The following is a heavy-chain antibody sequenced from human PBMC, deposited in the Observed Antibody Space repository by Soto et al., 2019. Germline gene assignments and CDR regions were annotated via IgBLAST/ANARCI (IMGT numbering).Heavy chain of an antibody. Sequence: QVQLQQWGAGLLKPSETLSLTCAVYGGSFSGYFWSWIRQPPGKGLEWIGEINHRGSTNYIPSLKSRVTISVETPKNQFSLKLGSVTAADTAVYYCARGRLHLGELSFNYLDFWGQGTLVTVSS. CDR2: INHRGST. D-gene: IGHD3-16*02. CDR3: ARGRLHLGELSFNYLDF. CDR1: GGSFSGYF. V-gene: IGHV4-34*01. J-gene: IGHJ4*02.